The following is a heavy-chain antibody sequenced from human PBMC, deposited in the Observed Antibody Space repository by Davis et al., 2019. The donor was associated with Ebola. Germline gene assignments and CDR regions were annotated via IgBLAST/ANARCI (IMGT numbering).Heavy chain of an antibody. V-gene: IGHV3-53*01. CDR1: GFTFSSYW. Sequence: GESLKISCAASGFTFSSYWMSWVRQAPGKGLEWVSTVYSGGSTYYTDSVKGRFTISRDNSKNTVFLQMNSLRAGDTAVYYCASLYCSRGTCHFDSWGQGVLVTVSS. CDR3: ASLYCSRGTCHFDS. J-gene: IGHJ5*01. D-gene: IGHD2-15*01. CDR2: VYSGGST.